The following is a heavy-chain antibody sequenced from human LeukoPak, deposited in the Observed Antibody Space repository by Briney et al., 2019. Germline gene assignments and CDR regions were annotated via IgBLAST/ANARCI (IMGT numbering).Heavy chain of an antibody. V-gene: IGHV4-30-4*01. D-gene: IGHD3-3*01. Sequence: PSETLSLTCTVSGGSISSGDYYWSWLRQPPGTGLEWIGYIYYSGSTYYNPSLKSRVTISVDTPKNQFSLKLTSVTAADTAVYYCARASDSWSGRNPFDYWGQGTLVTVSS. CDR1: GGSISSGDYY. CDR3: ARASDSWSGRNPFDY. J-gene: IGHJ4*02. CDR2: IYYSGST.